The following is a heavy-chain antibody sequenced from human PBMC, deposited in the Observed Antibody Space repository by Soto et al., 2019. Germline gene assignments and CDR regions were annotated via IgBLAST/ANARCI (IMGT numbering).Heavy chain of an antibody. J-gene: IGHJ3*01. CDR3: AKGHFSSTSCPSV. V-gene: IGHV1-69*06. CDR2: IIPIFGTA. D-gene: IGHD2-2*01. Sequence: SVPVTCMDSGGTFNSYAIIWVRQAPGQALEWMGGIIPIFGTANYAQQFQGRVTITADKSTSTDYMELSSLRSEDPAVYYCAKGHFSSTSCPSVW. CDR1: GGTFNSYA.